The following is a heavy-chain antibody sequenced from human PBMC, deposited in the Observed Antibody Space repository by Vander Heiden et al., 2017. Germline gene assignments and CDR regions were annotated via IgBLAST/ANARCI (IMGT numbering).Heavy chain of an antibody. J-gene: IGHJ6*02. V-gene: IGHV3-7*01. CDR2: IKQDGSEK. D-gene: IGHD2-2*01. CDR3: ARDCSSTSCYGSYYYGMDV. CDR1: GFTFSRSW. Sequence: EVQLVESGGDLVQPGGSLRLSSAASGFTFSRSWTGWGRQAPGKGMEWVANIKQDGSEKYYVDSVKGRFTISRDNAKNSLYLQMNSLRAEDTAVYYCARDCSSTSCYGSYYYGMDVWGQGTTVTVSS.